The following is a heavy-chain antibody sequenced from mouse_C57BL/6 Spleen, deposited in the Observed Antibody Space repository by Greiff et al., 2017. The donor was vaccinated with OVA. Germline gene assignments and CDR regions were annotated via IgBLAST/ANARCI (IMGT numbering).Heavy chain of an antibody. CDR2: INPNNGGT. V-gene: IGHV1-26*01. CDR1: GYTFTDYY. Sequence: VQLKQSGPELVKPGASVKISCKASGYTFTDYYMNWVKQSHGKSLEWIGDINPNNGGTSYNQKFKGKATLTVDKSSSTAYMELRSLTSEDSAVYYCARSHYYGSPFDYWGQGTTLTVSS. D-gene: IGHD1-1*01. CDR3: ARSHYYGSPFDY. J-gene: IGHJ2*01.